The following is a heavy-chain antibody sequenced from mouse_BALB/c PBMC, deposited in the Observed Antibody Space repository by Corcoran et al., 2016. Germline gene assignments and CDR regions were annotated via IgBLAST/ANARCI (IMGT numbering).Heavy chain of an antibody. J-gene: IGHJ2*01. V-gene: IGHV1S56*01. CDR3: ARGSRLRLDY. Sequence: QVHLQQSGPELVEPGALVMISCNASGYTFTSYDINWVKKRPVQGLEWIGWIYPGDVNTKYNEKFKGKATLTADKSSTTAYMQLSSLTSEKSAVYFCARGSRLRLDYWGQGTTLTVSS. D-gene: IGHD2-2*01. CDR1: GYTFTSYD. CDR2: IYPGDVNT.